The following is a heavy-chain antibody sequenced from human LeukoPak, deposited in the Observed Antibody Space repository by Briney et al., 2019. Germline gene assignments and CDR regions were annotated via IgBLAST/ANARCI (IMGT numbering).Heavy chain of an antibody. D-gene: IGHD6-19*01. J-gene: IGHJ4*02. CDR2: VSGGGTST. V-gene: IGHV3-23*01. Sequence: PGGSLRLSCVGSGFSFSRFAMSWVRQAPGKGLEWVSSVSGGGTSTWYADSVRGRFSISRDDSKNMQFLQMNSLSPEDTALYFCAKRITVSAGFSFDSWGQGILVTVSS. CDR3: AKRITVSAGFSFDS. CDR1: GFSFSRFA.